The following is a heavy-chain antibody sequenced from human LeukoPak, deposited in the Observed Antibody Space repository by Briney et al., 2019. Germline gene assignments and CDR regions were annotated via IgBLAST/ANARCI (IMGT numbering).Heavy chain of an antibody. CDR1: GFTFSSYG. CDR2: ISYDGSNK. V-gene: IGHV3-30*03. D-gene: IGHD5-12*01. J-gene: IGHJ4*02. CDR3: AHGGYSGYDHDY. Sequence: GGSLRLSCAASGFTFSSYGMHWVRQAPGKGLEWVAVISYDGSNKYYADSVKGRFTISRDNSKNTLYLQMNSLRAEDTAVYYCAHGGYSGYDHDYWGQGTLVTVSS.